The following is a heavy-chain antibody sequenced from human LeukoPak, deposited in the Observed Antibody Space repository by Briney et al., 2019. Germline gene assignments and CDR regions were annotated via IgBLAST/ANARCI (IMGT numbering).Heavy chain of an antibody. V-gene: IGHV3-23*01. J-gene: IGHJ6*02. CDR3: TRQDQGGYDYEYYYYGMDV. Sequence: PGGSLTLSCAASGFTFSSYGMSWVRQAPGKGLEWVSGISGGGYSTYYAASVKGRFTISRDDSKNTAYLQMNSLKTEDTAVYYCTRQDQGGYDYEYYYYGMDVWGQGTTVTVSS. D-gene: IGHD5-12*01. CDR1: GFTFSSYG. CDR2: ISGGGYST.